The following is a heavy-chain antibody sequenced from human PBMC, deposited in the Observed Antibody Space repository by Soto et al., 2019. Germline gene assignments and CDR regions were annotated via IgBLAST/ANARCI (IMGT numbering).Heavy chain of an antibody. D-gene: IGHD2-8*02. CDR2: ISYDGAGI. V-gene: IGHV3-30-3*01. CDR3: AREYEAGETGVVYFRP. Sequence: QVQLVESGGGLVQPGRSLTLSCAASGFTCSSFAMHWLRQAPGKGPVWLLVISYDGAGIFQSDSVKGRFIISRDNAENKGYLKMNSLRVDDTALSYCAREYEAGETGVVYFRPWGQGTLVTVSS. J-gene: IGHJ1*01. CDR1: GFTCSSFA.